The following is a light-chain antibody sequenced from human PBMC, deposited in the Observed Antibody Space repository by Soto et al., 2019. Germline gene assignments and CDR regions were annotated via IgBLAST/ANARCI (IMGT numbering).Light chain of an antibody. CDR3: MQGSHWHPIT. CDR1: QSLVHSDGNTY. V-gene: IGKV2-30*02. J-gene: IGKJ5*01. Sequence: DVVVTQSPLSLPVTLGQAASISCRSSQSLVHSDGNTYLSWFHQRTGQSPRRLIYKVSNRDSGVQDRLSGSGSGTDFTLKISRVEAEDVGVYYCMQGSHWHPITFGQGTRLEIK. CDR2: KVS.